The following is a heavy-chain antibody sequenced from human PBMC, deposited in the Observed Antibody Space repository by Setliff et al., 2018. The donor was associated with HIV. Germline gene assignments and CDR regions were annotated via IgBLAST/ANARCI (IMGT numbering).Heavy chain of an antibody. J-gene: IGHJ4*02. Sequence: SETLSLTCDVSGHSINNIHYWGWIRQPPGKGLECLGNIYDGGTTYHNPSLKGRVTISIDTSKAQFSLKLISVTAADTAVYYCVRRDVSFLFGQFDSWGQGILVTVSS. CDR3: VRRDVSFLFGQFDS. CDR2: IYDGGTT. CDR1: GHSINNIHY. D-gene: IGHD3-10*02. V-gene: IGHV4-38-2*01.